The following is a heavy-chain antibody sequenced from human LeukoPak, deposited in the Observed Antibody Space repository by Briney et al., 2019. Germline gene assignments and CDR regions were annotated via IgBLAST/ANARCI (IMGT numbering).Heavy chain of an antibody. Sequence: GGSLRLSCAASGFTFSSYVMSWVRQAPGKGLEWVSSISNSGGRTFYTDSVKGRFTISRDNSKITLYLQMNSLRAEDTAVYYCAKSYNGYESKPDYWGQGTLVTVSS. CDR3: AKSYNGYESKPDY. V-gene: IGHV3-23*01. CDR2: ISNSGGRT. J-gene: IGHJ4*02. CDR1: GFTFSSYV. D-gene: IGHD5-12*01.